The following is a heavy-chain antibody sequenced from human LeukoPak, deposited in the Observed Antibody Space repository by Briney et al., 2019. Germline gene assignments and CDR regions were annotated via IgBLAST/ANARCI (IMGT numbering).Heavy chain of an antibody. CDR2: ISSSGGST. CDR1: GFSFSSYA. D-gene: IGHD3-22*01. J-gene: IGHJ4*02. V-gene: IGHV3-23*01. Sequence: GGSLRLSCAASGFSFSSYAMSWVRQAPGKGLEWGSAISSSGGSTYYADSVKGRSTISRDNSKKTLYLQMSSLRAEDTAIYYCAKDGYYDTSGYYAFDCWGQGTLVTVSS. CDR3: AKDGYYDTSGYYAFDC.